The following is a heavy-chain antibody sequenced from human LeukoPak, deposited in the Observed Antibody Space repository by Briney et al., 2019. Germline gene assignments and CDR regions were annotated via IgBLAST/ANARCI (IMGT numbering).Heavy chain of an antibody. CDR3: ARQLPTAAADTWGYFDY. D-gene: IGHD6-25*01. J-gene: IGHJ4*02. Sequence: PSETLSLTCTVSGGSISPISSSTYYWGWIRQAPGKGLEWIGSLFYGENTHYNPFLKSRATLSVDASNNQFSLKLTSVTAADAAVYFCARQLPTAAADTWGYFDYWGQGTVVTVSS. V-gene: IGHV4-39*01. CDR1: GGSISPISSSTYY. CDR2: LFYGENT.